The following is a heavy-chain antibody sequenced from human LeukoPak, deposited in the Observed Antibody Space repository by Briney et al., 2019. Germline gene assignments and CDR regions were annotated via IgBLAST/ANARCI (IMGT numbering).Heavy chain of an antibody. Sequence: SETLSLTRTVSGASISSSSYYCGWIRQPPGKGLEWIGSIYYSGSTYYNPSLKSRVTISVDRSKNQFSLKLSSVTAADTAVYYCARDAGVERYYYGSGSYRLDYWGQGTLVTVSS. CDR3: ARDAGVERYYYGSGSYRLDY. D-gene: IGHD3-10*01. V-gene: IGHV4-39*07. J-gene: IGHJ4*02. CDR1: GASISSSSYY. CDR2: IYYSGST.